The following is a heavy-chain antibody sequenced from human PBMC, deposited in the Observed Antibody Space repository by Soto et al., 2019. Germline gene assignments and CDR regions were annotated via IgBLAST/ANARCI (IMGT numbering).Heavy chain of an antibody. V-gene: IGHV1-46*01. J-gene: IGHJ4*02. CDR1: GYTFTNYY. Sequence: GASVKVSCKSSGYTFTNYYIHWVRQAPGRGLEWMGIINPSGGSTAYAQKFQGRITMTRDTPTSTVYMELSSLRSEDSALYYCARARSGASGFDYWGQGTLVTVSS. CDR3: ARARSGASGFDY. CDR2: INPSGGST. D-gene: IGHD6-25*01.